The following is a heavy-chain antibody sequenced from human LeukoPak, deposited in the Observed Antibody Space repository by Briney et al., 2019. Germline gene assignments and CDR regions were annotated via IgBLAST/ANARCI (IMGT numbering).Heavy chain of an antibody. Sequence: GGSLRLSCAASGFTFSDYYMSWIRQAPGKGLEWVSMFYSGGATYYIDSVKGRFTISRDNFKNTLNLQMNNLRPEDTAVYYCARGNPSSRHWGQGTLVTVSS. J-gene: IGHJ4*02. V-gene: IGHV3-66*02. CDR3: ARGNPSSRH. CDR1: GFTFSDYY. CDR2: FYSGGAT. D-gene: IGHD1-14*01.